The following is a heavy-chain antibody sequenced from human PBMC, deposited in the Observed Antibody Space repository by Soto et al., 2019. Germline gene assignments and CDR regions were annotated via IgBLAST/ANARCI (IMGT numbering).Heavy chain of an antibody. D-gene: IGHD4-4*01. CDR1: GFTFSSYW. V-gene: IGHV3-7*05. Sequence: GGSLGLSCAASGFTFSSYWMSWVRQAPGKGLEWVANIKQDGSEKYYVDSVKGRFTISRDNAKNSLYLQMNSLRAEDTAVYYCARDFHYHTVTHDYYYYGMDVWGQGTTVTVSS. J-gene: IGHJ6*02. CDR3: ARDFHYHTVTHDYYYYGMDV. CDR2: IKQDGSEK.